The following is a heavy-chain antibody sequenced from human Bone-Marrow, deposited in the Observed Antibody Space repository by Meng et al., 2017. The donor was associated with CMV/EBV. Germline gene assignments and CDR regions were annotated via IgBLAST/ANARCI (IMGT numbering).Heavy chain of an antibody. CDR1: GYTFTNHY. D-gene: IGHD3-22*01. CDR3: TRISSDYQYFDY. V-gene: IGHV1-2*02. Sequence: ASVKVSCKASGYTFTNHYMHWVRQAPGQGLEWMGWIHPTSGGTNYAQNFQGRVTMTRDTCISTAYMELNRLTSDDTAMYYCTRISSDYQYFDYWGQGTPVTVSS. CDR2: IHPTSGGT. J-gene: IGHJ4*02.